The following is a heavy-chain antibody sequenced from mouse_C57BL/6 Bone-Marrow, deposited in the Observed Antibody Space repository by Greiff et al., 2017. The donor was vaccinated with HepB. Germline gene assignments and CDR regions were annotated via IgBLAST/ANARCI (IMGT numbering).Heavy chain of an antibody. V-gene: IGHV7-1*01. J-gene: IGHJ1*03. CDR1: GFTFSDFY. CDR3: ARRNYGSSHWYFDV. Sequence: EVQLVESGGGLVQSGRSLRLSCATSGFTFSDFYMEWVRQAPGKGLEWIAASRNKANDYTTEYSASVKGRFIVSRDTSQSILYLQMNALRAEDTAIYYCARRNYGSSHWYFDVWGTGTTVTVSS. CDR2: SRNKANDYTT. D-gene: IGHD1-1*01.